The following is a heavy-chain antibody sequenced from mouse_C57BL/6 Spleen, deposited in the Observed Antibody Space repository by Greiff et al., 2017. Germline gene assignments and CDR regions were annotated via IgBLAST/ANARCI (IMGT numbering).Heavy chain of an antibody. D-gene: IGHD1-1*01. CDR1: GYAFSSYW. J-gene: IGHJ2*01. CDR2: IYPGDGDT. Sequence: QVQLQQSGAELVKPGASVKISCKASGYAFSSYWMNWVKQRPGKGLEWIGQIYPGDGDTNYNGKFTGKATLTADKSSSTAYMQLSSLTSEDSAVYFCAKGGTTTVVAKGDYWGQGTTLTVSS. CDR3: AKGGTTTVVAKGDY. V-gene: IGHV1-80*01.